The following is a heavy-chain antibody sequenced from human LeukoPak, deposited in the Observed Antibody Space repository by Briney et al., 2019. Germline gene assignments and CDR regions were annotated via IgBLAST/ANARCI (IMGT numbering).Heavy chain of an antibody. Sequence: GGSLRLSCAASGFTFSSFAMSWVRQAPGKGLEWVSAISGSGGSTYYADSVKGRFTISRDNSKNTLYLQMNSLRAEDTAVYYCAKDTTYYYDSSGYNWFDPWGQGTLVTVSS. V-gene: IGHV3-23*01. D-gene: IGHD3-22*01. CDR1: GFTFSSFA. CDR2: ISGSGGST. J-gene: IGHJ5*02. CDR3: AKDTTYYYDSSGYNWFDP.